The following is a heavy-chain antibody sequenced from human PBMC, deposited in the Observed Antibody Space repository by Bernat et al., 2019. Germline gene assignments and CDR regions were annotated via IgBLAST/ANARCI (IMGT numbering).Heavy chain of an antibody. Sequence: EVQLVESGGGLVKPGGSLRLSCSASGFTFSNFNMNWVRQAPGKGLEWVSSISANTNYRYNADSVKGRFTVSRNNARNSLFLQMNGLRAEDTAVYYCARSPSDGYVTETYYFDCWGQGILVTVSS. J-gene: IGHJ4*02. CDR1: GFTFSNFN. CDR3: ARSPSDGYVTETYYFDC. V-gene: IGHV3-21*01. D-gene: IGHD5-24*01. CDR2: ISANTNYR.